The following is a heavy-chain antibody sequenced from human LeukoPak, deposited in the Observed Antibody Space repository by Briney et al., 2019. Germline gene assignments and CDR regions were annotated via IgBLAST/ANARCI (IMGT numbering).Heavy chain of an antibody. J-gene: IGHJ4*02. Sequence: GGSLRLSCTASGFIFSNYVMSWVRQAPGKGLEWVSSITGSGGSTYYADSVRGRFTISRDNSKNPLYLQMNSLSAEDTAEYYCAKAYSSGWACFDYWGQGALVTVSA. CDR1: GFIFSNYV. V-gene: IGHV3-23*01. D-gene: IGHD6-19*01. CDR3: AKAYSSGWACFDY. CDR2: ITGSGGST.